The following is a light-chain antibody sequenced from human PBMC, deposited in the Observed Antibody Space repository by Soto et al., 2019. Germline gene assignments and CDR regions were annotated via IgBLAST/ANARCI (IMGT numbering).Light chain of an antibody. V-gene: IGKV3-15*01. Sequence: EVLMTQSPATLSASSGARAGLSCRASQSVRSNLAWYQHKTGQAPRLLISGASTGATGIPARFSGSGSGTEVTLTLTRLEPEDSAVYFCQQYTGPPTTFGQGTRLEIK. J-gene: IGKJ5*01. CDR3: QQYTGPPTT. CDR1: QSVRSN. CDR2: GAS.